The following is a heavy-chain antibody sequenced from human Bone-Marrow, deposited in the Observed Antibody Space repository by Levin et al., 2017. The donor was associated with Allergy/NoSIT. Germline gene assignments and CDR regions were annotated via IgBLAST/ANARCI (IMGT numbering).Heavy chain of an antibody. D-gene: IGHD3-10*01. CDR3: ARIYSSWSYHFDY. J-gene: IGHJ4*02. Sequence: NTSETLSLTCTVSGGSINNYYWTWIRQAPGKGLEWIGYVYYIGSTNYNPSLKSRLSITVDTSKSQFSLRLSSVTAADTAIYYCARIYSSWSYHFDYWGQGILVTVSS. V-gene: IGHV4-59*01. CDR2: VYYIGST. CDR1: GGSINNYY.